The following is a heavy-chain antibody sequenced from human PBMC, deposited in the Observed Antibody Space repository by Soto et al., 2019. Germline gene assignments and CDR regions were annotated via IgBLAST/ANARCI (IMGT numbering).Heavy chain of an antibody. CDR2: INPSGGST. CDR1: GYTFTSYY. D-gene: IGHD6-19*01. V-gene: IGHV1-46*03. J-gene: IGHJ4*02. CDR3: ASNVRGIAPPVAGTNILDY. Sequence: QVQLVQSGAEVKKPGASVKVSCKASGYTFTSYYMHWVRQAPGQGLEWMGIINPSGGSTSYAQKFQGRVTMTRDTSTSKVYMELSSLRSEDTAVYYCASNVRGIAPPVAGTNILDYWGQGTLVTVSS.